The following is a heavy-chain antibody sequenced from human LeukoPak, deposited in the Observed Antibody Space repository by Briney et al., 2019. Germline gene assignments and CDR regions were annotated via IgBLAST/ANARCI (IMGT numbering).Heavy chain of an antibody. J-gene: IGHJ4*02. CDR1: GGSFSGYY. D-gene: IGHD5-18*01. CDR2: INHSGST. Sequence: SETLSLTCAVYGGSFSGYYWSWIRQPPGKGLEWIGEINHSGSTNYNPSLKSRVTISVDASKNQFSLKLSSVTAADTAVYYCAITRRGYSYGSYWGQGTLVTVSS. CDR3: AITRRGYSYGSY. V-gene: IGHV4-34*01.